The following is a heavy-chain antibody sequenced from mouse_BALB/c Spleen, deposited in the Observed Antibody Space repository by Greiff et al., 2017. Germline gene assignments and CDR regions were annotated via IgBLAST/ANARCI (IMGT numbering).Heavy chain of an antibody. CDR2: IYPGDGDT. Sequence: VKLQESGAELVRPGSSVKISCKASGYAFSSYWMNWVKQRPGQGLEWIGQIYPGDGDTNYNGKFKGKATLTADKSSSTAYMQLSSLTSEDSAVYFCAREGETGSSYWFAYWGQGTLVTVSA. CDR3: AREGETGSSYWFAY. CDR1: GYAFSSYW. D-gene: IGHD1-1*01. J-gene: IGHJ3*01. V-gene: IGHV1-80*01.